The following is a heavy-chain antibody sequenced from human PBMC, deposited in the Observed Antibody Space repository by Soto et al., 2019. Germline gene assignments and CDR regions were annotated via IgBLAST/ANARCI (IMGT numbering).Heavy chain of an antibody. J-gene: IGHJ4*02. CDR3: AKRRGVALTRSSFDY. D-gene: IGHD3-10*01. Sequence: QVQLVQSGAEVRKPGASVKVSCKASGYTFNRHDIQWVRQAPGQGLEWMGMIDPSGGDTNYAKKFQGRVTLTSDTSTSTVYMERRSLRSDDTDVYYCAKRRGVALTRSSFDYWGPGTLVIVSS. V-gene: IGHV1-46*02. CDR2: IDPSGGDT. CDR1: GYTFNRHD.